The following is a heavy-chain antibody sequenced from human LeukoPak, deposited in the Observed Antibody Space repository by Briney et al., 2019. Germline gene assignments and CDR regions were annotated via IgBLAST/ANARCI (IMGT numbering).Heavy chain of an antibody. CDR2: INWNGGST. V-gene: IGHV3-20*04. CDR3: ARVNSGSYYYYYYMDV. D-gene: IGHD1-26*01. CDR1: GFTLDDYG. J-gene: IGHJ6*03. Sequence: GGSLRLSCAASGFTLDDYGMSWVRQGPGKGLEWVSGINWNGGSTGYADSVKGRFTISRDNAKNSLYLQMNSLRAEDTALYYCARVNSGSYYYYYYMDVWGKGTTVTVSS.